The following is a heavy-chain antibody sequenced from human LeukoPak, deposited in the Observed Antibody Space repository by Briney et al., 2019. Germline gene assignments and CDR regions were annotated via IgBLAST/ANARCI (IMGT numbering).Heavy chain of an antibody. CDR3: TRIPGGNIFGYFDY. V-gene: IGHV4-61*01. Sequence: SETLSLTCTVSGASVSSDNDYWNWMRQAPGEGLEWIAYMSHSERGNSNPSLRDRITLSLDTPRNQFSLQLSSVTAADTALYYCTRIPGGNIFGYFDYWGQGILVTVSS. J-gene: IGHJ4*02. CDR2: MSHSERG. D-gene: IGHD5-18*01. CDR1: GASVSSDNDY.